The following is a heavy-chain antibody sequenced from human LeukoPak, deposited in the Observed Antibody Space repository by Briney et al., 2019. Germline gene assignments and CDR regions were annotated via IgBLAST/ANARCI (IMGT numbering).Heavy chain of an antibody. D-gene: IGHD3-9*01. Sequence: GGSLRLSCVASGFTFEESGFTWVRQPPGKGLEWVSGINWNGATTAYADSVRGRFTISRDNARASVYLQMNSLRAEDTAVYYCAREAAHFNYDILTGYAYYFDYWGQGTLVTVSS. CDR3: AREAAHFNYDILTGYAYYFDY. CDR1: GFTFEESG. CDR2: INWNGATT. V-gene: IGHV3-20*04. J-gene: IGHJ4*02.